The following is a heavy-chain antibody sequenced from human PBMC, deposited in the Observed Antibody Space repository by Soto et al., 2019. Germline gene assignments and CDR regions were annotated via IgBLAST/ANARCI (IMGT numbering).Heavy chain of an antibody. J-gene: IGHJ4*02. D-gene: IGHD3-9*01. CDR3: ARTSNVLRYFDWFSALDYFDY. Sequence: SETLSLTCAVYGGSFSGYYWSWIRQPPGKGLEWNGEINHSGSTNYNPSLKSRVTISVDTSKNQFSLKLSSVTAADTAVYYCARTSNVLRYFDWFSALDYFDYWGQGTLVTVSS. CDR2: INHSGST. V-gene: IGHV4-34*01. CDR1: GGSFSGYY.